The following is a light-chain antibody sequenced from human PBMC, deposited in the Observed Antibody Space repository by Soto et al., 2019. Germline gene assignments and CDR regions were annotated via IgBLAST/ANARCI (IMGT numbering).Light chain of an antibody. V-gene: IGLV1-47*01. J-gene: IGLJ7*01. CDR1: NFNVTNNY. CDR3: ASWDDSLSETV. CDR2: SNN. Sequence: QSVLTQPPSLSGTSGQRVTISCSGSNFNVTNNYVYWYQQFAGTAPKLLIYSNNRRPSGVPDRFAGSKSGSSASLAISGLRPEDEADYYCASWDDSLSETVFGGGTQLTVL.